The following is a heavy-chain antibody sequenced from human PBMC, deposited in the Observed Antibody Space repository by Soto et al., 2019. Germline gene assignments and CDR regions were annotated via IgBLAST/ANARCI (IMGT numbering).Heavy chain of an antibody. CDR2: ISSSSSYI. CDR3: ARDSASGWTLTYYYYYGMDV. J-gene: IGHJ6*02. D-gene: IGHD6-19*01. CDR1: GFTFSSYS. V-gene: IGHV3-21*01. Sequence: GGSLRLSCAASGFTFSSYSMNWVRQAPGKGLEWVSSISSSSSYIYYADSVKGRFTISRDNAKNSLYLQMNSLRAEDTAVYYCARDSASGWTLTYYYYYGMDVWGQGTTVTVSS.